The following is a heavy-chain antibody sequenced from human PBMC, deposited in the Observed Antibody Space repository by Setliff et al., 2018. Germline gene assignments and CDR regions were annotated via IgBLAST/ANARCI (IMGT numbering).Heavy chain of an antibody. V-gene: IGHV4-30-4*08. J-gene: IGHJ3*01. Sequence: SETLSLTCTVSGDSISSGDYFWGWIRQPPGKGLEWIAYIYHSGSAYYNPSLKSRVTMSVDTSKNQFSLHLTSATAADTAVYYCAREVGTSTSSDAFDVWGQGMMVTVSS. CDR2: IYHSGSA. D-gene: IGHD1-26*01. CDR1: GDSISSGDYF. CDR3: AREVGTSTSSDAFDV.